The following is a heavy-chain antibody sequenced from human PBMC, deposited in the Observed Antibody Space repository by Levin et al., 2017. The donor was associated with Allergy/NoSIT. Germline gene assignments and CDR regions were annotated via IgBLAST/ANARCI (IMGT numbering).Heavy chain of an antibody. CDR2: IKSKTDGGTT. CDR1: GFTFSNAW. D-gene: IGHD3-16*01. J-gene: IGHJ3*02. CDR3: TTEIWVYYDYVWGSPNAHPDAFDI. V-gene: IGHV3-15*01. Sequence: GGSLRLSCAASGFTFSNAWMSWVRQAPGKGLEWVGRIKSKTDGGTTDYAAPVKGRFTISRDDSKNTLYLQMNSLKTEDTAVYYCTTEIWVYYDYVWGSPNAHPDAFDIWGQGTMVTVSS.